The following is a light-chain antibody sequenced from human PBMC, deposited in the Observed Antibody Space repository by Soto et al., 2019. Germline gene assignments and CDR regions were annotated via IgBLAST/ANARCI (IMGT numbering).Light chain of an antibody. J-gene: IGKJ1*01. CDR3: QQSYSTPWT. CDR1: QSISNY. CDR2: TAS. V-gene: IGKV1-39*01. Sequence: DIQMTQSPSSLSASVGDRVSITCRASQSISNYLNLYHQKPGKAPKLLIYTASSLQSGVPSRFSGSGSGTDFTLTVSSLQPEDFATYFCQQSYSTPWTFGHGTKVDIK.